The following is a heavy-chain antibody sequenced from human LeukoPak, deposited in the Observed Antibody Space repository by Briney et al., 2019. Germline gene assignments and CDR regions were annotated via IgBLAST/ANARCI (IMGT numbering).Heavy chain of an antibody. D-gene: IGHD1-7*01. Sequence: GGSLRLSCSASGFAFSNYGVHWVRQAPGKGLEWVGRIKRKNDLGTTDYAAPVKARFTISRDDSKNTLYLQMNSLKTEDTAVYYCTAENFLYAFDIWGQGTMVTVSS. CDR3: TAENFLYAFDI. V-gene: IGHV3-15*01. CDR1: GFAFSNYG. CDR2: IKRKNDLGTT. J-gene: IGHJ3*02.